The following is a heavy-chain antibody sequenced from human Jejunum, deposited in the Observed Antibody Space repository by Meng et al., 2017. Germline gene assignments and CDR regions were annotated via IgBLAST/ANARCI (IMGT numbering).Heavy chain of an antibody. J-gene: IGHJ4*02. CDR3: ARGGYYSFDY. CDR1: GGSISSVYW. Sequence: VQLHDSGPGMVKPPETLSLTFAVSGGSISSVYWWTWVRQSPGKGLEWIGEIYHSGSTNYNPSLKSRVTISVDKSKNQFSLKLTSVTAADTAVYYCARGGYYSFDYWGQGTLVTVSS. D-gene: IGHD5-18*01. V-gene: IGHV4-4*03. CDR2: IYHSGST.